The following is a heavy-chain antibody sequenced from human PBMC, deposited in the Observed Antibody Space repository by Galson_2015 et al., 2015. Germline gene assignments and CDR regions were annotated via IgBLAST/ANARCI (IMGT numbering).Heavy chain of an antibody. D-gene: IGHD6-19*01. V-gene: IGHV3-30*01. CDR3: ARDLRQWLTNDAFDI. Sequence: SLRLSCAASGFTFGDYAMSWVRQAPGKGLEWVAVISYDGSNKDYADSVKGRFTISRDNSKNTLHLQMNSLRAEDTAVYYCARDLRQWLTNDAFDIWGQGTTVTVSS. CDR2: ISYDGSNK. J-gene: IGHJ3*02. CDR1: GFTFGDYA.